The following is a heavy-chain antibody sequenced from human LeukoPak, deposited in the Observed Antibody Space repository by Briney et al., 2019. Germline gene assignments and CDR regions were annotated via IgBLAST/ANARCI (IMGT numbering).Heavy chain of an antibody. Sequence: GGSMRLSCAATGFTFSTYWMHWVRQAPGKGLVWVSRINSDGSSTNYADSVKGRFTISRDNAKNTLYLQMNSLRAEDTAVYYCVRDMGYYDKVWGQGTLVTVSS. J-gene: IGHJ4*02. CDR1: GFTFSTYW. V-gene: IGHV3-74*01. CDR2: INSDGSST. D-gene: IGHD3-22*01. CDR3: VRDMGYYDKV.